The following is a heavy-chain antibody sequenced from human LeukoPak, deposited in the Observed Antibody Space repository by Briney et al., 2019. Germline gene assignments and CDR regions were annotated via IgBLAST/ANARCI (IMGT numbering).Heavy chain of an antibody. CDR2: ISSSSSYI. Sequence: GGSLRLSCAASGFTFSSYSMNWVRQAPGKGLEWVSSISSSSSYIYYADSVKGRFTISRDNAKNSLYLQMNSLRAEDTAVYYCARAQLYYDSSGYYSGDAFDIWGQGTIVTVSS. CDR1: GFTFSSYS. J-gene: IGHJ3*02. V-gene: IGHV3-21*01. CDR3: ARAQLYYDSSGYYSGDAFDI. D-gene: IGHD3-22*01.